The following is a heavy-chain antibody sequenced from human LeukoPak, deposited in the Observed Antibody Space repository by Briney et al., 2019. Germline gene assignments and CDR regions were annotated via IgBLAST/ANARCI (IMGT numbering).Heavy chain of an antibody. J-gene: IGHJ4*02. CDR3: ARADYDFWSGYLSYFDY. D-gene: IGHD3-3*01. V-gene: IGHV3-11*04. CDR1: GFTFSDYY. Sequence: GGSLRLSCAASGFTFSDYYMTWIRQAPGKGLEWVSYISGSGPIVYYADSVKGRFTISRDNAKNSLYLQMNSLRAEDTAVYYCARADYDFWSGYLSYFDYWGQGTLVTVSS. CDR2: ISGSGPIV.